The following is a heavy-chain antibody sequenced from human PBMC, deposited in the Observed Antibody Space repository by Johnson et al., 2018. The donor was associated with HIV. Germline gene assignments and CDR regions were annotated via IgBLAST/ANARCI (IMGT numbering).Heavy chain of an antibody. CDR1: GFTFSNYW. CDR2: IKTDGSDT. Sequence: MQLVESGGGVVQPGRSLRLSCAASGFTFSNYWMHWVRQAPGKGLIWVACIKTDGSDTNYADSVKGRFTISRDNAKNTVYLQMDSLRDEDMAVYYCARGALGSFDIWGQGTMVTVSA. J-gene: IGHJ3*02. V-gene: IGHV3-74*02. CDR3: ARGALGSFDI. D-gene: IGHD3-10*01.